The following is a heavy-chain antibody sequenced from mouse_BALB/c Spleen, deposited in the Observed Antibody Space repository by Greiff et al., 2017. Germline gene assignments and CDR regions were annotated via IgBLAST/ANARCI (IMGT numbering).Heavy chain of an antibody. CDR3: AAYGYDRFDY. J-gene: IGHJ2*01. Sequence: EVKVVESGGGLVKPGGSLKLSCAASGFTFSDYYMYWVRQTPEKRLEWVATISDGGSYTYYPDSVKGRFTISRDNAKNNLYLQMSSLKSEDTAMYYCAAYGYDRFDYWGQGTTLTVSS. CDR2: ISDGGSYT. V-gene: IGHV5-4*02. CDR1: GFTFSDYY. D-gene: IGHD2-2*01.